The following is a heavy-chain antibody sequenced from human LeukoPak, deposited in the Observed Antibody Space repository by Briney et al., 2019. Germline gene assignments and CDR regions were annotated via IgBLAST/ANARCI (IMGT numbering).Heavy chain of an antibody. CDR2: ISSSSSYI. V-gene: IGHV3-21*01. CDR3: ARDKSRTSSYMDL. Sequence: GGSLRLSCAASGFTFSSYSMNWVRQAPGKGLEWVSSISSSSSYIYYADSVKGRFTISRDNAKNSLYLQMNSLRAEDTAVYYCARDKSRTSSYMDLWGKGTTVTVSS. J-gene: IGHJ6*03. CDR1: GFTFSSYS.